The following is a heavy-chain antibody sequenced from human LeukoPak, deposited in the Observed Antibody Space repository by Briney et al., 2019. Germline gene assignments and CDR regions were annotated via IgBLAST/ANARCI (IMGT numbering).Heavy chain of an antibody. J-gene: IGHJ6*02. CDR2: IYTSGST. D-gene: IGHD1-14*01. CDR1: GGSFSNYY. Sequence: SETLSLTCSVSGGSFSNYYWSWIRQPAGKGLEWIGRIYTSGSTNYNPSLKSRVTMSVDTSNNQFSLKLTSVTAADMAVYYCARQPPQYYGMDVRGQGTTVTVSS. V-gene: IGHV4-4*07. CDR3: ARQPPQYYGMDV.